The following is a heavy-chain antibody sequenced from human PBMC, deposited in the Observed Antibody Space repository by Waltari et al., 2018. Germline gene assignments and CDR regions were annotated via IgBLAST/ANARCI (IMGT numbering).Heavy chain of an antibody. CDR1: GESFLGYL. V-gene: IGHV4-34*01. Sequence: QVQLHQWGAGQLKPSETLSLTCAVSGESFLGYLWSWVRQSPGKGLEWLGSIHYSGSTNYNPTLESRLSLSVDTTKKQFSLKLTSVTAADAALYFCARYGEVPASYFFDHWGQGTLVTVSS. D-gene: IGHD2-21*01. CDR2: IHYSGST. J-gene: IGHJ4*01. CDR3: ARYGEVPASYFFDH.